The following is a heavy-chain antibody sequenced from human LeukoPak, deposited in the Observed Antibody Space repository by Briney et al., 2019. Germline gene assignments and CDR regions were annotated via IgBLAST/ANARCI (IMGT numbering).Heavy chain of an antibody. Sequence: GGSLRLSCAASGFTFSSYSMNWVRQAPGKGLEWVSSISSSSSYIYYADSVKGRFTISRDNAKNSLYLQMNSLRAEDTAVYYCARFPRGAGYYYYYMDVWGKGTTVTVSS. D-gene: IGHD3-10*01. V-gene: IGHV3-21*01. CDR3: ARFPRGAGYYYYYMDV. J-gene: IGHJ6*03. CDR2: ISSSSSYI. CDR1: GFTFSSYS.